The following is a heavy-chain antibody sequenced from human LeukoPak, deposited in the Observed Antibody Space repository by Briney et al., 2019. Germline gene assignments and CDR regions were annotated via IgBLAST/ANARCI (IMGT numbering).Heavy chain of an antibody. Sequence: GGSLRLSCAASGFTFSSYGMHWVRQAPGKGLEWVAFIRYDGSNKYYADSVKGRFTISRDNAKNSLYLQMNSLRAEDTAVYYCARVSDFWSGYYSYWGQGTLVTVYS. CDR3: ARVSDFWSGYYSY. CDR2: IRYDGSNK. V-gene: IGHV3-30*02. CDR1: GFTFSSYG. D-gene: IGHD3-3*01. J-gene: IGHJ4*02.